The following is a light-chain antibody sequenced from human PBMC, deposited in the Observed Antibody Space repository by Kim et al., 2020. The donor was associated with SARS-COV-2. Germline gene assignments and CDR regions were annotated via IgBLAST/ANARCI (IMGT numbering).Light chain of an antibody. J-gene: IGKJ2*01. Sequence: SASVGERVTITCRASQGISSYLAWYQQKPGKAPKLLIYAASTLQSGVPSRFSGSGYGTDFTLTISSLQPEDFATYYCQHLNSYPYTFGQGTKLEI. CDR3: QHLNSYPYT. V-gene: IGKV1-9*01. CDR1: QGISSY. CDR2: AAS.